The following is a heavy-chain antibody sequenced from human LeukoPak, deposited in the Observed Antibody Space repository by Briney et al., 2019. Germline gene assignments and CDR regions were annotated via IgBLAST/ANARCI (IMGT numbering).Heavy chain of an antibody. D-gene: IGHD3-22*01. CDR3: TTFVYYNGCGYYYRFDF. Sequence: GGSLRLSCAASGFTFSDAWMSWVRQAPGKGLEWVGRIKSKIDGGTIDYAAPVKGRFTISRDDSKNTLYLQMNSLKTEDTGVYYCTTFVYYNGCGYYYRFDFWGQGTLVTVSS. J-gene: IGHJ4*02. V-gene: IGHV3-15*01. CDR2: IKSKIDGGTI. CDR1: GFTFSDAW.